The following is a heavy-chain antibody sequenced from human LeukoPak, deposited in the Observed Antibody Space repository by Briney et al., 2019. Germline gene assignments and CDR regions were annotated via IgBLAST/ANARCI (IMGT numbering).Heavy chain of an antibody. V-gene: IGHV3-30*03. J-gene: IGHJ4*02. D-gene: IGHD5-18*01. CDR2: ISYDGSNK. Sequence: GGSLRLSCAASGFTFSSYGMHWVRQAPGKGLEWVAVISYDGSNKYYADSVKGRFTISRDNSKNTLYLQMNSLRAEDAAVYYCAREGYDSYGSLDYWGQGTLVTVSS. CDR1: GFTFSSYG. CDR3: AREGYDSYGSLDY.